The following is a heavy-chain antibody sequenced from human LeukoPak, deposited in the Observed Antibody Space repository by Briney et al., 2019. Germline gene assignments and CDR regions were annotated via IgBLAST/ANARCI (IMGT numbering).Heavy chain of an antibody. CDR1: GGSISSGDYY. J-gene: IGHJ5*02. V-gene: IGHV4-30-4*01. Sequence: SETLSLTCTVSGGSISSGDYYWSWIRQPPGKGPEWIGNIYRGRTRLNPSLTSRVAISVDMSKSQVSLSLTSVTAADTAIYYCAGEGEYGDSYSWGQGALVIVSA. CDR3: AGEGEYGDSYS. CDR2: IYRGRT. D-gene: IGHD2-21*01.